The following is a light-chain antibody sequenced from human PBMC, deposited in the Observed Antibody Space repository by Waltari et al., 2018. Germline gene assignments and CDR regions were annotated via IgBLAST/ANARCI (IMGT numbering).Light chain of an antibody. CDR1: SSEVGGYTY. J-gene: IGLJ3*02. CDR2: DIK. Sequence: QSALTQPRPVSGSPGQSVTISSNATSSEVGGYTYVHWYQQHPAKAPKLIIYDIKKRPPGVPDRFSGSKSGNTASLTISGLQAEDEADYYCCSYVGSNIYWVFGGGTKLTVL. V-gene: IGLV2-11*01. CDR3: CSYVGSNIYWV.